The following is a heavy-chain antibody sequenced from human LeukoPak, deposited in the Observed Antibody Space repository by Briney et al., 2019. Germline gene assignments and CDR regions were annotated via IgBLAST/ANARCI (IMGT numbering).Heavy chain of an antibody. CDR1: GYTFTGYY. V-gene: IGHV1-2*02. D-gene: IGHD3-10*01. CDR3: ARDRYYYGSGSYYTNYYYYYMDV. J-gene: IGHJ6*03. Sequence: ASVKVSCKASGYTFTGYYMHWVRQAPGQGLEWMGWINPNSGGTKYAQKFQGRVTMTRDTSISTAYMELSRLRSDDTAVYYCARDRYYYGSGSYYTNYYYYYMDVWGKGTTVTVSS. CDR2: INPNSGGT.